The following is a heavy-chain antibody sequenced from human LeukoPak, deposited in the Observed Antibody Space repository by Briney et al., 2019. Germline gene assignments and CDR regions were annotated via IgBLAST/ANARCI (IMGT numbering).Heavy chain of an antibody. CDR3: ARVGGCSSTSCYEGWFDP. V-gene: IGHV1-69*13. Sequence: ASVKVSCKASGGTFSSCATSWVRQAPGQGLEWMGGIIPIFGTANYAQKFQGRVTITADESTSTAYMELSSLRSEDTAVYYCARVGGCSSTSCYEGWFDPWGQGTLVTVSS. CDR1: GGTFSSCA. J-gene: IGHJ5*02. CDR2: IIPIFGTA. D-gene: IGHD2-2*01.